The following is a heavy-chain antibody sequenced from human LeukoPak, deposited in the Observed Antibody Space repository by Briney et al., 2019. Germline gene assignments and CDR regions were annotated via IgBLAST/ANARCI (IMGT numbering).Heavy chain of an antibody. Sequence: SETLSLTCAVSGYSISRGYYWGWIWQPPGKGLEWIGSIYHSGSTYYNPSLKSRVTISVDTSKNQFSLKLSSVTAADTAVYYCARSYCSGGSCYSDYWGQGTLVTVSS. D-gene: IGHD2-15*01. CDR1: GYSISRGYY. CDR3: ARSYCSGGSCYSDY. J-gene: IGHJ4*02. CDR2: IYHSGST. V-gene: IGHV4-38-2*01.